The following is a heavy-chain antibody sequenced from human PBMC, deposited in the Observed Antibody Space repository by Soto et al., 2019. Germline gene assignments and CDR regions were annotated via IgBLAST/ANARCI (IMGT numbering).Heavy chain of an antibody. CDR2: IIPIFGTA. V-gene: IGHV1-69*12. Sequence: QVQLVQSGAEVKKPGSSVKVSCKASGGTFSSYAISWVRQAPGQGLEWMGGIIPIFGTANYAQKFQGRVTITADEXTSXAXTELSSLRSEDTAVYYCARGTPYCSGGSCYPYYFDYWGQGTLVTVSS. CDR3: ARGTPYCSGGSCYPYYFDY. CDR1: GGTFSSYA. D-gene: IGHD2-15*01. J-gene: IGHJ4*02.